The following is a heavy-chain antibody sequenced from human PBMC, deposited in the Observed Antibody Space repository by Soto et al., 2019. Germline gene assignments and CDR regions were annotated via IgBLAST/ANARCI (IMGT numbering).Heavy chain of an antibody. CDR3: ARAWYRAVAGLYGMDV. Sequence: PGGSLRLSCAASGFTFSSYWMSWVRQAPGKGLEWVANIKQDGSEKYYVDSVKGRFTISRDNAKNSLYLQMNSLRAEDTAVYYCARAWYRAVAGLYGMDVWGQGTTVTVSS. D-gene: IGHD6-19*01. J-gene: IGHJ6*02. CDR1: GFTFSSYW. V-gene: IGHV3-7*01. CDR2: IKQDGSEK.